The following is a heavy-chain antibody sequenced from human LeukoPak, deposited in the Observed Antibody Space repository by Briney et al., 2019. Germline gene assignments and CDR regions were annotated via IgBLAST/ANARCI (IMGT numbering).Heavy chain of an antibody. D-gene: IGHD2-2*01. CDR1: GFIFGDYY. CDR3: ARLNVPADEYYFDY. V-gene: IGHV3-11*04. J-gene: IGHJ4*02. Sequence: GSLRLSCAASGFIFGDYYMSWIRQSPGKGLEWLSYISSSGSTIHYGDPVKGRFTISRDNAKNSLYLQMISLRAEDTAVYYCARLNVPADEYYFDYWGQGTLVTVSS. CDR2: ISSSGSTI.